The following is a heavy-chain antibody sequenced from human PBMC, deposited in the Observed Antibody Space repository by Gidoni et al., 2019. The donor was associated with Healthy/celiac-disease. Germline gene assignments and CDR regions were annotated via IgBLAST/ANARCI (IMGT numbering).Heavy chain of an antibody. Sequence: EVQLVESGGGLVKPGGSLRLSRAASGFTFSSYSMNWVRQAPGQGLEWVSSISSSSSYIYYADSVKGRFTISRYNAKNSLYLQMNSLRAEDTAVYYCARVGEGDYFDYWGQGTLVTVSS. V-gene: IGHV3-21*01. D-gene: IGHD3-10*01. CDR2: ISSSSSYI. CDR1: GFTFSSYS. J-gene: IGHJ4*02. CDR3: ARVGEGDYFDY.